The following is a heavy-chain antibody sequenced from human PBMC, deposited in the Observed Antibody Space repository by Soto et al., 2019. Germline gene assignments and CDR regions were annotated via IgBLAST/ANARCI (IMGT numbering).Heavy chain of an antibody. CDR1: GGTFNRYT. D-gene: IGHD2-2*01. CDR3: ARDSGRSDVVPAAISVMDV. Sequence: QVELVQSGAEVKKPGSSVKVSCKGSGGTFNRYTITWVRQAPGQGLEWMGRIIPMFGIASYAQNFQGRVTITVDKSTSTAYMELSSLRSEDTAVYYCARDSGRSDVVPAAISVMDVWGQGTTVTVSS. V-gene: IGHV1-69*08. CDR2: IIPMFGIA. J-gene: IGHJ6*02.